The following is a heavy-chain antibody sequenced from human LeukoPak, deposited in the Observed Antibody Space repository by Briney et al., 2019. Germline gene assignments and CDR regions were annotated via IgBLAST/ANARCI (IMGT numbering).Heavy chain of an antibody. CDR2: TYYRSKWNH. J-gene: IGHJ4*02. Sequence: SQTLSLTCAISGDSVSSSSSAWSWIRQSPSRGLEWLGRTYYRSKWNHDYAESVKSRITINPDTSKNEFSLQLNSVTPEDTAVYYRARNLRPDFDYWGQGTLVTVSS. V-gene: IGHV6-1*01. CDR1: GDSVSSSSSA. CDR3: ARNLRPDFDY.